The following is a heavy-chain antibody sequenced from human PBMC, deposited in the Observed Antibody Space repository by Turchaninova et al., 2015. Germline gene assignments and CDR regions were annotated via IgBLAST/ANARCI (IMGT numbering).Heavy chain of an antibody. D-gene: IGHD3-10*01. CDR3: ARMTMTGTGFDY. CDR2: IDWDGDK. Sequence: QVPLKESGPALVKPTQTLTLTSSFSWFSPSTTAMRVSWIRQPPGKALGWLARIDWDGDKCYRTSLRTRLTISKDTSKNQVVLTMTSVDPVDTATYYCARMTMTGTGFDYWGQGSLVTVSS. CDR1: WFSPSTTAMR. J-gene: IGHJ4*02. V-gene: IGHV2-70*04.